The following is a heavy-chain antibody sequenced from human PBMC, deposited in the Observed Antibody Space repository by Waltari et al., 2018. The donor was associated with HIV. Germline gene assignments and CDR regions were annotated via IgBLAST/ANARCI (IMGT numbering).Heavy chain of an antibody. D-gene: IGHD3-22*01. CDR1: GGSINSGRSY. CDR2: LYTSGNT. V-gene: IGHV4-61*02. J-gene: IGHJ6*02. Sequence: QVQLQESGPGLVKPSQTLSLTCTVSGGSINSGRSYWNWIRRPAGKGLEWIGRLYTSGNTNYNPSLKSRVTITVDTSKNQFSLRLSSVTASDTGIYYCTRTSTGSDYYYEVDVWGQGTTVTVS. CDR3: TRTSTGSDYYYEVDV.